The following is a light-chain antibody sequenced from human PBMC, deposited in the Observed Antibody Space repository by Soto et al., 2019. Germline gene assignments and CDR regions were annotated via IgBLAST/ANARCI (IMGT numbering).Light chain of an antibody. J-gene: IGKJ4*01. CDR1: QSVDSK. Sequence: IVMSSSPTTLFVSQGERGIFSFRASQSVDSKLAWYQQKLGQAPRLLIYDASTRATGIPARFSGSGSGTEFTLTISSLQSEDFAIYYCQQYYVWNTFGGGTKV. CDR3: QQYYVWNT. CDR2: DAS. V-gene: IGKV3D-15*01.